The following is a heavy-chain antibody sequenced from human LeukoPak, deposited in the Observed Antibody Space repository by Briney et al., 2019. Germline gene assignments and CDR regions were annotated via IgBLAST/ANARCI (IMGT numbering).Heavy chain of an antibody. D-gene: IGHD6-13*01. CDR3: VRGVGVSRFNYFDP. Sequence: GGSLRLSCAASGFTFSIYVMHWVRQAPGKGLEWVAFVSNDGVNKYYADSVKGRFTISRDNSKNTLFLQMNSLRDDDTAVYYCVRGVGVSRFNYFDPWGQGTLVIVSS. CDR2: VSNDGVNK. V-gene: IGHV3-30-3*01. J-gene: IGHJ5*02. CDR1: GFTFSIYV.